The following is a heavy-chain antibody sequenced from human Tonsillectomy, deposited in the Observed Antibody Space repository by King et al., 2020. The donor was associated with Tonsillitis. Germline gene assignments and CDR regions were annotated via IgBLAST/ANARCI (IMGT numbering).Heavy chain of an antibody. CDR2: ITSTSSHT. Sequence: VQLVESGGGLVKPGGSLRLSCAASGFTFSDHYMSWIRQAPGKGLEWLSYITSTSSHTNYADSVKGRFTISRDNAKNSLFLQMNSLRAEDTAVYYCAGVDPYHNWFDPWGQGTLVTVSS. J-gene: IGHJ5*02. CDR3: AGVDPYHNWFDP. CDR1: GFTFSDHY. V-gene: IGHV3-11*05.